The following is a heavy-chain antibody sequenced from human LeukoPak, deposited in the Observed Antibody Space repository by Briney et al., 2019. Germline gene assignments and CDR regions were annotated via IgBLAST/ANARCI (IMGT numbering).Heavy chain of an antibody. Sequence: GGSLRLSCAASGFTFSNYAMSRVRQAPGKGLGWASAISGSGGSTYYAYSVKGRFTISRDNSKNTLYLQMNSLRGEDTAIYYCAKEGISAAASYWGQGTLVTVSS. D-gene: IGHD6-13*01. V-gene: IGHV3-23*01. CDR1: GFTFSNYA. CDR3: AKEGISAAASY. CDR2: ISGSGGST. J-gene: IGHJ4*02.